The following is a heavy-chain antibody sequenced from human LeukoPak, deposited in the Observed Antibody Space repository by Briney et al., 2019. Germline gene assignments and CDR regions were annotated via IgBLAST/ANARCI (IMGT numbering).Heavy chain of an antibody. Sequence: PGGSLRLSCAASGFTFSSYSMNWVRQAPGRGLEWVSYIGPSGTAIYYADSVKGRFTISRDNARNSLFLQMNSLRTEDTAVYYCARGLPDYYYYYYMDVWGKGTTVTISS. V-gene: IGHV3-48*01. CDR3: ARGLPDYYYYYYMDV. CDR2: IGPSGTAI. J-gene: IGHJ6*03. CDR1: GFTFSSYS.